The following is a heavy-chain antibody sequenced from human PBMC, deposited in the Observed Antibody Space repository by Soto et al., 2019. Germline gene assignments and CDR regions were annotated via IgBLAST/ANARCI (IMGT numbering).Heavy chain of an antibody. CDR3: ARQIYDSDTGPNFQYYFDS. Sequence: LGESLKISCKGSGYSFAGYWITWVRQKPGKGLEWMGRIDPSDSQTYYSPSFRGHVTISATKSITTVFLQWSSQRASDTAMYYCARQIYDSDTGPNFQYYFDSWGQGTPVTVSS. CDR2: IDPSDSQT. J-gene: IGHJ4*02. V-gene: IGHV5-10-1*01. D-gene: IGHD3-22*01. CDR1: GYSFAGYW.